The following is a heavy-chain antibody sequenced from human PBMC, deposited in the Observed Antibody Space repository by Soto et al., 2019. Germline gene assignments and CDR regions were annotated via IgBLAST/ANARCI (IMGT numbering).Heavy chain of an antibody. CDR2: IGGSGST. D-gene: IGHD6-6*01. Sequence: EVQLLESGGGLVQPGGSRRLSWAASGFTFSTYAMSWFPQAPGKGLEWVSTIGGSGSTYYTDSVKGRFTISRDNSKNTVYLQMNSLRAEDTAVYYCAKRASTTLKYFDYWGQGTLVTVSA. J-gene: IGHJ4*02. CDR1: GFTFSTYA. CDR3: AKRASTTLKYFDY. V-gene: IGHV3-23*01.